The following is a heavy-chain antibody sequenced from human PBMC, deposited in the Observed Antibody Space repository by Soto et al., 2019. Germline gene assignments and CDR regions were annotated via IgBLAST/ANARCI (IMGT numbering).Heavy chain of an antibody. CDR2: IYPGDSDT. Sequence: GESLNLSCNGSGYSFTLYWIGWVRQMPGKGLEWMGIIYPGDSDTRYSPSFQGQVTISADKSISTAYLQWSSLKASDTAMYYCARVPRGDPFDYWGQGTLVTVSS. D-gene: IGHD2-21*02. CDR1: GYSFTLYW. V-gene: IGHV5-51*01. J-gene: IGHJ4*02. CDR3: ARVPRGDPFDY.